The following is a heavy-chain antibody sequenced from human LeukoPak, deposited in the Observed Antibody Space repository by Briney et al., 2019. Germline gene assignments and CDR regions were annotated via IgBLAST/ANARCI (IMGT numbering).Heavy chain of an antibody. CDR1: GFTFSSYS. Sequence: GGPLRLSCAASGFTFSSYSMNWVRQAPGKGLEWVSYISSSSSTIYYADSVKGRFTVSRDNAKNSLYLQMNSLRAEDTAVYYCARIGSRDGYTVDYWGQGTLVTVSS. D-gene: IGHD5-24*01. J-gene: IGHJ4*02. CDR3: ARIGSRDGYTVDY. CDR2: ISSSSSTI. V-gene: IGHV3-48*04.